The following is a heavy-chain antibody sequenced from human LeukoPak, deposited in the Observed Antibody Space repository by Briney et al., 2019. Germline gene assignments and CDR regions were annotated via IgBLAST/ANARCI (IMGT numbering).Heavy chain of an antibody. CDR1: GHTFTGYY. CDR2: INPNSSGT. CDR3: ARGYSSSWYFDY. J-gene: IGHJ4*02. D-gene: IGHD6-13*01. V-gene: IGHV1-2*04. Sequence: ASVKVSCKASGHTFTGYYMHWVRQAPGQGLEWMGWINPNSSGTNYAQKFQGWVTMTRDTSISTAYMELSRLRSDDTAVYYCARGYSSSWYFDYWGQGTLVTVSS.